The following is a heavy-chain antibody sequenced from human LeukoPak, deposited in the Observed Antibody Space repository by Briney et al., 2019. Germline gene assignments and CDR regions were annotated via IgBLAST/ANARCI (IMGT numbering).Heavy chain of an antibody. CDR3: ARPYSGYDYCFDY. J-gene: IGHJ4*02. CDR1: GYTFTSYY. V-gene: IGHV1-46*01. Sequence: ASVKVSCKASGYTFTSYYMHWVRQAPGQGLEWMGIINPSGGSTSYAQKFQGRVTMTRDMSTSTVYMELSSLRSEDTAVYYCARPYSGYDYCFDYWGQGTLVTVST. D-gene: IGHD5-12*01. CDR2: INPSGGST.